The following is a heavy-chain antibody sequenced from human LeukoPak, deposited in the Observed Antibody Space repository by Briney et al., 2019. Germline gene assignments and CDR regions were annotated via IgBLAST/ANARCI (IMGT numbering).Heavy chain of an antibody. Sequence: PGGSLRLSCAASGFTFSSYAMSWVRQAPGKGLEWVSSISSSSTYIYYTDSMKGRFTISRDNAKNSLYLQMNSLRAEDTAVYYCARAQAYYDSSGSPTNHFDYWGQGTLVTVSS. D-gene: IGHD3-22*01. J-gene: IGHJ4*02. V-gene: IGHV3-21*01. CDR2: ISSSSTYI. CDR3: ARAQAYYDSSGSPTNHFDY. CDR1: GFTFSSYA.